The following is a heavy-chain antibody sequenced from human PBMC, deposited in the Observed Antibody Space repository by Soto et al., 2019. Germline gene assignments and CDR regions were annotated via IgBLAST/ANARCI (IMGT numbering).Heavy chain of an antibody. J-gene: IGHJ4*02. CDR2: ISGTGATR. CDR3: AKDSSGYYTKSVDY. V-gene: IGHV3-23*01. D-gene: IGHD3-22*01. CDR1: GFTFSNYA. Sequence: EVQLLEAGGGLVQPGGSLRLSCAASGFTFSNYAMSWVRQAPGKGLEWVTVISGTGATRRYAGSVEGRFTVSRDNSKNTLSLQMSSLTVDDTAVYYCAKDSSGYYTKSVDYWGQGTLVTVSS.